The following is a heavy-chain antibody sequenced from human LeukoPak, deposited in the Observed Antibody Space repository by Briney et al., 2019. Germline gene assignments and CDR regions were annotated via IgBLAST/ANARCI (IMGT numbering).Heavy chain of an antibody. V-gene: IGHV4-61*02. D-gene: IGHD6-13*01. CDR2: IYTSRST. CDR1: GGSISSGSYY. Sequence: SETLSLTCTVSGGSISSGSYYWGWLRQPAGKGLEWFGSIYTSRSTNYNTSHKSRVTISVDTSKNQFSLRLSSVTAADTAGYYCARQKGEAAAGEYYHYMVVWGEGTTVTVSS. CDR3: ARQKGEAAAGEYYHYMVV. J-gene: IGHJ6*03.